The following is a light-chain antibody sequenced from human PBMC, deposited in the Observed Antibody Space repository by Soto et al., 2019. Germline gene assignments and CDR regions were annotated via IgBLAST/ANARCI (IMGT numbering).Light chain of an antibody. Sequence: QSVLTQPASVSGSPGQSITISCTGTSSDVGSYNLVSWYQQYPGKAPKLMIYEVTKRPSGVSNRFSGSKSGNTASLTISGLQAEDEADYYCCSYVGSSTFVVSGGGTKVTVL. V-gene: IGLV2-23*02. CDR2: EVT. CDR3: CSYVGSSTFVV. J-gene: IGLJ2*01. CDR1: SSDVGSYNL.